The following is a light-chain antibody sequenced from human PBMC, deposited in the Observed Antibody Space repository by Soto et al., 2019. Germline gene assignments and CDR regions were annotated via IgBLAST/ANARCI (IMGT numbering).Light chain of an antibody. CDR3: SSYAGSNHNWV. CDR1: SSDVGGYNY. CDR2: EVS. V-gene: IGLV2-8*01. J-gene: IGLJ3*02. Sequence: QSALTQPPSASGSPGQSVTISCTGTSSDVGGYNYVSWYQQHPGKAPKLMIYEVSKRPSGVPDCFSGSKSGNTASLTVSGLQAEDEADYYCSSYAGSNHNWVFGGGTKVTVL.